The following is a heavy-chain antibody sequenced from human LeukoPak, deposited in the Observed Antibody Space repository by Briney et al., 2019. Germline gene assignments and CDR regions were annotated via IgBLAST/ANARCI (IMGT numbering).Heavy chain of an antibody. J-gene: IGHJ4*02. V-gene: IGHV3-74*01. Sequence: PGGSLRLSCAAPGFTFIAYGMQWVRQAPGKGLVWVSRINNDGSSTSYADSVKGRFTISRDNAKNTLYLQVNSLRAEDTGVYYCARELPREVTLDYWGQGTLVTVSS. D-gene: IGHD2-21*02. CDR1: GFTFIAYG. CDR3: ARELPREVTLDY. CDR2: INNDGSST.